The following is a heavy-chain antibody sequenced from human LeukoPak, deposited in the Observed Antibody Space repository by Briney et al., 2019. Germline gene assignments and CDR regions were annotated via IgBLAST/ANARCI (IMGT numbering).Heavy chain of an antibody. V-gene: IGHV4-59*01. CDR2: IYYSGST. J-gene: IGHJ4*02. CDR1: GGSTSSYY. Sequence: PETLSLTCAVSGGSTSSYYCSWGRHPPGEGRGWVGYIYYSGSTNNNTSLTSRAPISVDTPTNQSSLKRRSVPAADTAVYYCGRDMDCNYFDYWGQGTLVTVSS. D-gene: IGHD3/OR15-3a*01. CDR3: GRDMDCNYFDY.